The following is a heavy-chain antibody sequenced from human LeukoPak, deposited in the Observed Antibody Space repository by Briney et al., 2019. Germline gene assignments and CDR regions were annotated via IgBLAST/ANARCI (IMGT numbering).Heavy chain of an antibody. V-gene: IGHV4-39*07. Sequence: PSETLSLTCTVSGGSVSSGSYYWSWIRQPPGKGLEWIGEINHSGSTNYNPSLKSRVTISVDTSKNQFSLKLSSVTAADTAVYYCARGPPLKWFGELAVRALDFDYWGQGTLVTVSS. CDR2: INHSGST. D-gene: IGHD3-10*01. CDR3: ARGPPLKWFGELAVRALDFDY. CDR1: GGSVSSGSYY. J-gene: IGHJ4*02.